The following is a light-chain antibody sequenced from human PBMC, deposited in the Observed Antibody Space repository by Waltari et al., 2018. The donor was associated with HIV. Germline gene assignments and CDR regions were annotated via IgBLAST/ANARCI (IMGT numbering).Light chain of an antibody. J-gene: IGLJ2*01. Sequence: QSVLTQPPSVSAAPGQKVTISCSGSHSNLGHNYVSWYQQLPGSAPKLLIYDNNKRPSGIPDRFSGSKSGTSATLGITGLQTGDEADYYCGTWDSSLSAGVFGVGTKVTVL. CDR1: HSNLGHNY. CDR2: DNN. CDR3: GTWDSSLSAGV. V-gene: IGLV1-51*01.